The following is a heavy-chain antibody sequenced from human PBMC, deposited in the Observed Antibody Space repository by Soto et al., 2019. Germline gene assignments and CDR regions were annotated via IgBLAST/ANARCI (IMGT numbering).Heavy chain of an antibody. Sequence: WETLSLTCTVSGDSISNYYWSWIRQPPGKGLEWIGYFYYTGSTNYNPSLKSRVTISVDTSKNQFSLKLSSVTAADTAVYYCVRHFAYCSNGVCYGGYHFDYWGQGTLVTVSS. CDR1: GDSISNYY. CDR2: FYYTGST. CDR3: VRHFAYCSNGVCYGGYHFDY. V-gene: IGHV4-59*08. D-gene: IGHD2-8*01. J-gene: IGHJ4*02.